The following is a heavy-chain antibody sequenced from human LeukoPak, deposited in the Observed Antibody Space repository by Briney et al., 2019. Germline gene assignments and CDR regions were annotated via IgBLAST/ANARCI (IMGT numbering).Heavy chain of an antibody. CDR1: GGSISTYY. CDR3: ARCPMVRGVTTFDY. Sequence: PSETLSLTCTVSGGSISTYYWSWIRQPPGKGLEWIGYIFYSGSTNYNPSLKSRVTISVDTSKNQFSLKLSSVTAADTAVYYCARCPMVRGVTTFDYWDQGTLVTVSS. CDR2: IFYSGST. J-gene: IGHJ4*02. D-gene: IGHD3-10*01. V-gene: IGHV4-59*12.